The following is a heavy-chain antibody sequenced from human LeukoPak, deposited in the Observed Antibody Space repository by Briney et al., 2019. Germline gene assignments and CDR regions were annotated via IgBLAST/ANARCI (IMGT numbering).Heavy chain of an antibody. J-gene: IGHJ4*02. CDR1: GFTFNTYR. CDR3: AKEGGDYPHFDY. V-gene: IGHV3-23*01. CDR2: ISGSGGST. Sequence: GRSLRLSCAASGFTFNTYRMNWVRQAPGKGLEWVSAISGSGGSTYYADSVKGRFTISRDNSKNTLYLQMNSLRAEDTAVYYCAKEGGDYPHFDYWGQGTLVTVSS. D-gene: IGHD4-17*01.